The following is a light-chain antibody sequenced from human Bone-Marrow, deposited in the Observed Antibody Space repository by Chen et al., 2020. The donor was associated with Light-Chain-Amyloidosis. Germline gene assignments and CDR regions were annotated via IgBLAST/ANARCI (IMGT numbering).Light chain of an antibody. J-gene: IGLJ3*02. CDR3: SSYTSSSTWV. CDR2: EVS. CDR1: SRDVGGYNY. V-gene: IGLV2-14*01. Sequence: QSALTQPASVSGSPGQSITISCTGTSRDVGGYNYVSWYQQHPGKAPKLMIYEVSNRPPGVSNRFSGSKSGNTASLTISGLQAEDEADYYCSSYTSSSTWVFGGGTKLTVL.